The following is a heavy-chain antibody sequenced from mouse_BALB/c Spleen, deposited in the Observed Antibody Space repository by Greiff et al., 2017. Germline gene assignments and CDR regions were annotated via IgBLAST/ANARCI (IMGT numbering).Heavy chain of an antibody. V-gene: IGHV1-54*01. CDR1: GYAFTNYL. CDR3: ARGRRDYAMDY. J-gene: IGHJ4*01. Sequence: VQLQQSGAELVRPGTSVKVSCKASGYAFTNYLIEWVKQRPGQGLEWIGVINPGSGGTNYNEKFKGKATLTADKSSSTAYMQLSSLTSDDSAVYFCARGRRDYAMDYWGQGTSVTVSS. CDR2: INPGSGGT.